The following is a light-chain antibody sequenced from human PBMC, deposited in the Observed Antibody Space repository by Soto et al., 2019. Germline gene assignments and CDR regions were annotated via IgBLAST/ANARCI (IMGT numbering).Light chain of an antibody. CDR1: SSNIGNNY. Sequence: QSVLTQPPSVSAAPGQKVPISCSGRSSNIGNNYVSWYQQLPGTAPKLLIYDNNKRPSAIPDRCSGSKSGTSATLGITGLQTGDEADYYCGTWDSSLSAQVFGTGTKVTVL. J-gene: IGLJ1*01. CDR3: GTWDSSLSAQV. CDR2: DNN. V-gene: IGLV1-51*01.